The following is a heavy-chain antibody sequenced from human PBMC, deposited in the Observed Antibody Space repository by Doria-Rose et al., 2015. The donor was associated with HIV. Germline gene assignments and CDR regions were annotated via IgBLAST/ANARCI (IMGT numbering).Heavy chain of an antibody. D-gene: IGHD3-16*01. V-gene: IGHV3-9*01. J-gene: IGHJ6*03. CDR3: AKALIIEPKYYFYMDV. CDR2: ISRDSGAK. Sequence: VQLVQSGGGLVQPGRSLRLSCVGSGFSFESYAMHWVRLAPGKGLEWVAGISRDSGAKVNPDSVVGRSTMSRDNAKKSVYLEMWSLRPEDTVCYDYAKALIIEPKYYFYMDVWVKGTSVAVSS. CDR1: GFSFESYA.